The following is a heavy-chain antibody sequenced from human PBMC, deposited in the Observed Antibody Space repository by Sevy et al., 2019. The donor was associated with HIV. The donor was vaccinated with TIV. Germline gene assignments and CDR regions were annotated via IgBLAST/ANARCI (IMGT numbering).Heavy chain of an antibody. Sequence: GGSLRLSCAVSGFSFDSYGMTWVRQAPGKGLEWVSGISGSGTRTYYADSVKGRFIISRDNSKNTLYLQMKSLRSEDTAIYYCAKEGGGHYDPDEIGYYFYYYNMDVWGKGTTVTVSS. CDR3: AKEGGGHYDPDEIGYYFYYYNMDV. D-gene: IGHD3-22*01. CDR1: GFSFDSYG. CDR2: ISGSGTRT. J-gene: IGHJ6*03. V-gene: IGHV3-23*01.